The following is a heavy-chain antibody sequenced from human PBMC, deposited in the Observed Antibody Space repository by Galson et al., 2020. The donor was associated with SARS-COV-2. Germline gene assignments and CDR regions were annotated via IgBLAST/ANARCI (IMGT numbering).Heavy chain of an antibody. CDR2: IYPGDSDT. D-gene: IGHD6-13*01. Sequence: GESLKISCKGSGYSFTSYWIGWVRQMPGKGLEWMGIIYPGDSDTRYSPSFQGQVTISVDKSISTAYLQWSSLKASDTAMYYCASPGYSSSWDDPFDYWGQGTPVTVSS. V-gene: IGHV5-51*01. CDR3: ASPGYSSSWDDPFDY. J-gene: IGHJ4*02. CDR1: GYSFTSYW.